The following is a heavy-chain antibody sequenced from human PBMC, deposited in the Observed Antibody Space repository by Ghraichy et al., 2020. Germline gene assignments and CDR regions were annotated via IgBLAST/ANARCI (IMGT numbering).Heavy chain of an antibody. CDR3: ARHESPGPVGLAAPHDY. D-gene: IGHD2-15*01. Sequence: GESLNISCKGSEYSFTSYWIAWVRQMPGKGLEWMGIIYPGNSDTRYSPSFQGQVSISADKSISTAYLQWSSLKASDTAKYYCARHESPGPVGLAAPHDYWGQGTLVTVSS. CDR2: IYPGNSDT. V-gene: IGHV5-51*01. J-gene: IGHJ4*02. CDR1: EYSFTSYW.